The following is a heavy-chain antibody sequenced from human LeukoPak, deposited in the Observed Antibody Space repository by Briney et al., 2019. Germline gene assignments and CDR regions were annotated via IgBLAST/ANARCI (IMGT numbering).Heavy chain of an antibody. Sequence: PSETLSLTCSVSGGPVSSYYWSWIRQSPGKGLEWIGYIHNSGRTNYNPSLKGRVTGFVDTSKNQVSLRLSSVAAADTAVYYCARHGTISSESYFDYWGQGALVTVSS. J-gene: IGHJ4*02. V-gene: IGHV4-59*08. CDR3: ARHGTISSESYFDY. CDR1: GGPVSSYY. D-gene: IGHD1-14*01. CDR2: IHNSGRT.